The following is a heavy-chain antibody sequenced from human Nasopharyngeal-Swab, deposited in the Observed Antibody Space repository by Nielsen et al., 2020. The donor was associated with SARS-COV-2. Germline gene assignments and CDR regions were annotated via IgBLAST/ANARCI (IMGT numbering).Heavy chain of an antibody. D-gene: IGHD2-2*01. CDR3: ARESGVSSTSPFDC. J-gene: IGHJ4*02. Sequence: GGSLRLSCVASGFTFSGSEIHWVRQTPGKGLEWVAVMWYAGSSERYADSVKGRFTISRDISKNTLYLQMNSLRAEDTAVYYCARESGVSSTSPFDCWGRGTLVTVSS. V-gene: IGHV3-33*08. CDR2: MWYAGSSE. CDR1: GFTFSGSE.